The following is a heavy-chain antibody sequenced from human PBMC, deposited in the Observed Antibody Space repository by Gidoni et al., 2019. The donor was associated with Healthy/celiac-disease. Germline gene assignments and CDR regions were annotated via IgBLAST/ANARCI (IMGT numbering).Heavy chain of an antibody. CDR2: IRSKANSYAT. CDR1: GFTFSGSA. D-gene: IGHD2-15*01. V-gene: IGHV3-73*02. J-gene: IGHJ4*02. CDR3: TYCSGGSCYWGYFDY. Sequence: EVQLVESGGGLVQPGGSLKLSCAASGFTFSGSAMHLVRQASGKGLEWVGRIRSKANSYATAYAASVKGRFTISRDDSKNTAYLQMNSLKTEDTAVYYCTYCSGGSCYWGYFDYWGQGTLVTVSS.